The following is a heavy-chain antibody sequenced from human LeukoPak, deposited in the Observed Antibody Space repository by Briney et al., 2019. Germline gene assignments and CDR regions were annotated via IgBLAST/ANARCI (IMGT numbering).Heavy chain of an antibody. J-gene: IGHJ4*02. CDR3: ARRAKATTMIVVVTYFDY. Sequence: SETLSLTCTVSGGSISSSSYYWGWIRQPPGKGLEWIGSIYYSGSTYYNPSLKSRVTISVDTSKNRFSLKLSSVTAADTAVYYCARRAKATTMIVVVTYFDYWGQGTLVTVSS. D-gene: IGHD3-22*01. CDR2: IYYSGST. V-gene: IGHV4-39*01. CDR1: GGSISSSSYY.